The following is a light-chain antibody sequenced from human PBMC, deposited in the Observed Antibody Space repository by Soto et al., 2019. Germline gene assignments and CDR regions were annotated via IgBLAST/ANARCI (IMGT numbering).Light chain of an antibody. Sequence: DIQMTQSPSSVSASVGDRVTITCRASQGISNWLAWYQQKPGKAPQLLIYAAFNFQSGVPSRFSGSESGTDFARTIRGLHPEDFATYYCQQANIFPWTFGQGTTVEIK. CDR2: AAF. CDR3: QQANIFPWT. V-gene: IGKV1-12*01. CDR1: QGISNW. J-gene: IGKJ1*01.